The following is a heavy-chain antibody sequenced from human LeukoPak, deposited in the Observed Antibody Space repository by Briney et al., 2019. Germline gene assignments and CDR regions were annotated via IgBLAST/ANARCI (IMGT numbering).Heavy chain of an antibody. D-gene: IGHD3-22*01. CDR3: STTYYYDSSEGY. V-gene: IGHV3-15*07. J-gene: IGHJ4*02. CDR1: GFTFSNAW. Sequence: GRSLRLSCAASGFTFSNAWMNWVRQAPGKGLEWVGRIKSKTDGGTTDYAAPVKGRFTISRDDSKNTLYLQMNSLKTEDTAVYYCSTTYYYDSSEGYWGQGTLVTVSS. CDR2: IKSKTDGGTT.